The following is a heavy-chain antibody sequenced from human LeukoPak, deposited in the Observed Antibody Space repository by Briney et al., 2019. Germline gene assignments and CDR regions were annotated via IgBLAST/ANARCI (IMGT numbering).Heavy chain of an antibody. Sequence: ASVKVSCKASGYTFTSYGISWVRQAPGQGLEWMGWISAYNGNTNYAQKLQGRVTMTTDTSTSTAYMELRSLRSDDTAVYYCARVVVPAAISTAFDIWGQGTMVTVSS. D-gene: IGHD2-2*01. V-gene: IGHV1-18*01. J-gene: IGHJ3*02. CDR3: ARVVVPAAISTAFDI. CDR2: ISAYNGNT. CDR1: GYTFTSYG.